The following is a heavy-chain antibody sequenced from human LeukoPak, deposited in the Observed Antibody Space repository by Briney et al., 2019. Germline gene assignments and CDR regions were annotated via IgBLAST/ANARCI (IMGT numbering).Heavy chain of an antibody. CDR2: ISAYNGNT. CDR3: ARVRRGSGWYRLDY. Sequence: ASVKVSCKASGYTSTKYYMHWVRQAPGQGLEWMGWISAYNGNTNYAQKLQGRVTMTTDTSTSTAYMELRSLRSDDTAVYYCARVRRGSGWYRLDYWGQGTLVTVSS. V-gene: IGHV1-18*04. CDR1: GYTSTKYY. D-gene: IGHD6-19*01. J-gene: IGHJ4*02.